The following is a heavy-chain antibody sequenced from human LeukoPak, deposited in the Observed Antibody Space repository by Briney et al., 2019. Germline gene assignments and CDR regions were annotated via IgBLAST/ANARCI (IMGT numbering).Heavy chain of an antibody. J-gene: IGHJ4*02. D-gene: IGHD1-1*01. CDR1: RGTVISNA. Sequence: GASVKLSCKASRGTVISNAISWVRQATGQGLAWMGRIIPIFGTTNYARKFQGRVTITADDSTSTAYMERSSLTSEDTAVYYCARDKPFNTNLLDYWGQGTLVTVSS. V-gene: IGHV1-69*15. CDR2: IIPIFGTT. CDR3: ARDKPFNTNLLDY.